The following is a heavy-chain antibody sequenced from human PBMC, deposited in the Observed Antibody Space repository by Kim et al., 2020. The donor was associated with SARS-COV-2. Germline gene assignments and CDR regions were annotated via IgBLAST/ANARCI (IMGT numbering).Heavy chain of an antibody. CDR1: GGSISSYY. J-gene: IGHJ3*02. CDR2: IYYSGST. V-gene: IGHV4-59*01. D-gene: IGHD1-26*01. Sequence: SETLSLTCTVSGGSISSYYWSWIRQPPGKGLEWIGYIYYSGSTNYNPSLKSRVTISVDTSKNQFSLKLSSVTAADTAVYYCARDLPRYSGAFDIWGQGTMVTVSS. CDR3: ARDLPRYSGAFDI.